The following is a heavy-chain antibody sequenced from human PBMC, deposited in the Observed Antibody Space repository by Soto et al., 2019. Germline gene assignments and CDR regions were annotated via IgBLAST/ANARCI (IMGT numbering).Heavy chain of an antibody. D-gene: IGHD2-8*01. CDR3: AKGPGMYSDFDN. CDR1: GFTFSSYA. Sequence: EVQMLESGGGLVQPGGSLRLSCTASGFTFSSYAMSWVRQAPEKGLDWVSAISGSDGSTYYADSVKGRFIISRDDSKNTLYLQMNSLRAEDTAVYYCAKGPGMYSDFDNWGQGTLVTVSS. V-gene: IGHV3-23*01. J-gene: IGHJ4*02. CDR2: ISGSDGST.